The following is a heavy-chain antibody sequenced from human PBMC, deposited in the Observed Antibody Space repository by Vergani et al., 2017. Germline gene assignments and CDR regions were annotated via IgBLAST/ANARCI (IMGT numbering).Heavy chain of an antibody. CDR3: ARSACSGGSCYPYDPIWFDP. V-gene: IGHV2-26*01. J-gene: IGHJ5*02. CDR1: GFSLSNARMG. Sequence: QVTLKESGPVLVKPTETLTLTCTVSGFSLSNARMGVSWIRQPPGKALEWLAHIFSNDEKSYSPSLKSRLTISKDTSKSQVVLTMTNMDPVDTATYDCARSACSGGSCYPYDPIWFDPWGQGTLVTVSS. CDR2: IFSNDEK. D-gene: IGHD2-15*01.